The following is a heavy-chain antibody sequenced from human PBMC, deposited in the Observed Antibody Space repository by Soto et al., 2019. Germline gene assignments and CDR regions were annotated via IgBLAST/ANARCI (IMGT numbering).Heavy chain of an antibody. CDR3: ARRLFPSTWPSYFDY. CDR2: IHYSGST. CDR1: GGPISSSSYY. D-gene: IGHD6-13*01. V-gene: IGHV4-39*01. J-gene: IGHJ4*02. Sequence: SETLSLTCTVSGGPISSSSYYWGWIRQPPGKGLEWIGCIHYSGSTYYNPSLRSRVTSSVDTSKNQFSLKVTSVTAADTAVYYCARRLFPSTWPSYFDYWGQGTPVTVSS.